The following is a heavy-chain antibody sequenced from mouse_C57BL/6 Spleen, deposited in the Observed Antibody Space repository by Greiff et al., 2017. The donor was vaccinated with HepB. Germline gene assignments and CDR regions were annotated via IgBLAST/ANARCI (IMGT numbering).Heavy chain of an antibody. CDR3: ARGNGTFDY. V-gene: IGHV1-64*01. CDR1: GYTFTSYW. J-gene: IGHJ2*01. D-gene: IGHD1-1*01. CDR2: IHPNSGST. Sequence: QVQLQQPGAELVKPGASVKLSCKASGYTFTSYWMHWVKQRPGQGLEWIGMIHPNSGSTNYNEKLKSKATLTVDKSSSTAYMQLSSLTSEDSAVYYCARGNGTFDYWGQGTTLTVSS.